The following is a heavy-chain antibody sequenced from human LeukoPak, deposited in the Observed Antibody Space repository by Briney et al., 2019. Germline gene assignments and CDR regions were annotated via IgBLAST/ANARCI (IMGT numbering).Heavy chain of an antibody. CDR1: GGSISTSSYY. V-gene: IGHV4-39*07. J-gene: IGHJ4*02. CDR3: ARGRWHDY. D-gene: IGHD4-23*01. Sequence: SETLSLTCTVSGGSISTSSYYWGWVRQPPGKGLEWIGNIFYSGSTYYNPSLKSRVTISVDTSKNQFSLKLSSVTAADTAVYYCARGRWHDYWGQGTLVTVSS. CDR2: IFYSGST.